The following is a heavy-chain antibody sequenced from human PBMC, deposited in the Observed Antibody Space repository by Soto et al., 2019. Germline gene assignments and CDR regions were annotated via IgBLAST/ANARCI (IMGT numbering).Heavy chain of an antibody. J-gene: IGHJ6*02. CDR1: GFTFSSYW. CDR2: IKQDGSEK. Sequence: PGGSLRLSCAASGFTFSSYWMSWVRQAPGKGLEWVANIKQDGSEKYYVDSVKGRFTISRDNAKNSLYLQMNSLRAEDTAVYYCASFDSPFRYYYYGMDVWGQGTTVTVS. CDR3: ASFDSPFRYYYYGMDV. V-gene: IGHV3-7*03.